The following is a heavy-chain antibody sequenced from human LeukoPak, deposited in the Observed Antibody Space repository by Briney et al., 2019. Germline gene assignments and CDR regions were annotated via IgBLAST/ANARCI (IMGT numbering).Heavy chain of an antibody. Sequence: PSETLPLTCTVSGGSISSSTNYWGWIRQPPGNGLEWIGNIHNGRSTYYNPSLASRATMAVATSKNHVSLRLTSVTAAHTAVYYCARARGPASRCNILFCMDVWGQGTTVTVSS. CDR3: ARARGPASRCNILFCMDV. CDR2: IHNGRST. D-gene: IGHD2/OR15-2a*01. J-gene: IGHJ6*02. CDR1: GGSISSSTNY. V-gene: IGHV4-39*02.